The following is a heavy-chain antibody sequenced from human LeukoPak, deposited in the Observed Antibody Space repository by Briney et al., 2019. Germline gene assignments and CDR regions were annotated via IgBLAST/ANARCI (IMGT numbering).Heavy chain of an antibody. V-gene: IGHV3-30*18. D-gene: IGHD5-18*01. CDR1: GFTFSSYG. Sequence: PGGSLRLSCAASGFTFSSYGMHWVRQAPGKGLEWVAVISYDGSNKYYADSVKGRFTISRDNSKNTLYLQMNSLRAEDTAVYYCAKEGGKYSYGLYYFDYWGQGTLVAVSS. CDR2: ISYDGSNK. CDR3: AKEGGKYSYGLYYFDY. J-gene: IGHJ4*02.